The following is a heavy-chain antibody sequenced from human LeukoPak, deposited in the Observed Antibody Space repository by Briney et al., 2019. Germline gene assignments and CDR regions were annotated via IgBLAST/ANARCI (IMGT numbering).Heavy chain of an antibody. Sequence: ASVKVSCKASGYTFTRYYMHWVRQAPGQGLEGMGRINPNSGGTHYAQKFQGRVSMTKDKSISTACMELSRRRSDDTAVYYCSRESSEYSYGKTNWFDPWGQGTLVTVSS. CDR3: SRESSEYSYGKTNWFDP. J-gene: IGHJ5*02. CDR2: INPNSGGT. CDR1: GYTFTRYY. D-gene: IGHD5-18*01. V-gene: IGHV1-2*06.